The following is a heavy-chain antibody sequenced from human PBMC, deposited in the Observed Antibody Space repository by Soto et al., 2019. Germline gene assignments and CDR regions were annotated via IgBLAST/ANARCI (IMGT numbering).Heavy chain of an antibody. CDR2: IDTTGGGI. CDR3: AREELNCGGDCFAF. J-gene: IGHJ4*02. Sequence: EVQLVESGGDLVSPGRSLRLSCAASGFTFSIYEFNWVRQAPGRGLEWISYIDTTGGGIFDAGFVKGRFTVSRDNAKNSLYLQMNSLRADDTAIYYCAREELNCGGDCFAFWGQGTLVTGSS. V-gene: IGHV3-48*03. D-gene: IGHD2-21*01. CDR1: GFTFSIYE.